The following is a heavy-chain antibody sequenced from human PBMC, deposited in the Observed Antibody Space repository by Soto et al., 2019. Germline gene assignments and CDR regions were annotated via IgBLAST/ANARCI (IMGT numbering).Heavy chain of an antibody. J-gene: IGHJ4*02. CDR3: TRNVDTTRAYYFDY. CDR1: GGSISGYY. Sequence: ASETLSLTCTVSGGSISGYYWSWIRQSPGKGLEWIGYIYYNGNTNYNPSLRSRVTISVDTSKNQFSLKLSSVAAADTAVYYCTRNVDTTRAYYFDYWRQGTLVTVS. D-gene: IGHD5-18*01. CDR2: IYYNGNT. V-gene: IGHV4-59*01.